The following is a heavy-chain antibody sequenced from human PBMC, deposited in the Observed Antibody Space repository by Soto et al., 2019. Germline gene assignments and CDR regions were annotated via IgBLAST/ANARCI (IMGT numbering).Heavy chain of an antibody. V-gene: IGHV4-59*01. J-gene: IGHJ5*02. D-gene: IGHD6-19*01. CDR2: IYYSGST. Sequence: SETLSLTCTVSGGSISSYYWSWIRQPSGKGLEWIGYIYYSGSTNYNPSLKSRVTISVDTSKNQFSLKLSSVTAADTAVYYCASSSGWYGDWFDPWGQGTLVTVSS. CDR3: ASSSGWYGDWFDP. CDR1: GGSISSYY.